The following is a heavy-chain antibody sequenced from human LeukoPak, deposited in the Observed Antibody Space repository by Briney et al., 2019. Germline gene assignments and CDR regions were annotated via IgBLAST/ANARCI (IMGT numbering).Heavy chain of an antibody. Sequence: GESLKISCQGSGYSFTSYWIGWVRQLPGKGLEWMGIIYPGDSDTRYSPSFQGQVTISADKSISTAYLQWSSLKASDTAMYYCARRDILTGYYSAAFDYWGQGTLVTVSS. CDR2: IYPGDSDT. D-gene: IGHD3-9*01. CDR1: GYSFTSYW. CDR3: ARRDILTGYYSAAFDY. J-gene: IGHJ4*02. V-gene: IGHV5-51*01.